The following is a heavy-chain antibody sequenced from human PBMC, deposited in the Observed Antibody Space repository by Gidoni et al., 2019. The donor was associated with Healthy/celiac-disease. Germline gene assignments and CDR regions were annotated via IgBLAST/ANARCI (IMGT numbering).Heavy chain of an antibody. D-gene: IGHD7-27*01. Sequence: EVQLLASGGGLVKPGGSLRLSCASSGFTFSSYSMNWVRQAPGKGLEWVSSISSSSSYIYYADSVKGRFTISRDNAKNSLYLQMNSLRAEDTAVYYCASTDGGNWGEYYFDYWGQGTLVTVSS. J-gene: IGHJ4*02. CDR2: ISSSSSYI. CDR3: ASTDGGNWGEYYFDY. V-gene: IGHV3-21*01. CDR1: GFTFSSYS.